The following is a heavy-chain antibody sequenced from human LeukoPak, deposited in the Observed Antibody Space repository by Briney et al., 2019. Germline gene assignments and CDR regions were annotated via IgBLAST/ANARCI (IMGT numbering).Heavy chain of an antibody. Sequence: ASVEVSCKASGYTFTDHYMHWVRQAPGQGLEWMGRINPNSGGTSSARKFQGRVTVTRDTSISTVYMELSRLTSDDTAVYFCARSPSGWYGDYWGQGTLVTVSS. D-gene: IGHD6-19*01. V-gene: IGHV1-2*06. CDR1: GYTFTDHY. CDR3: ARSPSGWYGDY. CDR2: INPNSGGT. J-gene: IGHJ4*02.